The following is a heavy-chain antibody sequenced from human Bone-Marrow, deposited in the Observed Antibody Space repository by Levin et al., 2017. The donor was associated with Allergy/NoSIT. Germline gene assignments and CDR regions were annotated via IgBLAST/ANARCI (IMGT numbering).Heavy chain of an antibody. D-gene: IGHD2-8*01. CDR3: STVRYCTSGVCYARYYYYYGMDV. CDR2: FKGKTDGGTT. J-gene: IGHJ6*02. CDR1: GFTLNNAW. Sequence: TGGSLRLSCAVSGFTLNNAWTNWVRQAPGKGLEWVGRFKGKTDGGTTDYAAPVKGRFTISRDDSKNMLYLQMNSLKTEDTAVYYCSTVRYCTSGVCYARYYYYYGMDVWGQGTTVTVSS. V-gene: IGHV3-15*07.